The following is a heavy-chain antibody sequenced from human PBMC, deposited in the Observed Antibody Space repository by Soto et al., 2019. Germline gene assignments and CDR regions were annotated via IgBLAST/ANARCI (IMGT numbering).Heavy chain of an antibody. CDR3: ARDPHGEVSAIRSKYYYYGMGG. J-gene: IGHJ6*02. D-gene: IGHD2-21*01. CDR2: IIPILGIA. Sequence: QVQLVQSGAEVKKPGSSVKVSCTASGGTFSTYTISWVRQAPGQGLEWMGRIIPILGIANYAQKFQGRVTITGDKSTSTAYMELGSLRPEDTDVYYCARDPHGEVSAIRSKYYYYGMGGWGQGATVTVSS. CDR1: GGTFSTYT. V-gene: IGHV1-69*08.